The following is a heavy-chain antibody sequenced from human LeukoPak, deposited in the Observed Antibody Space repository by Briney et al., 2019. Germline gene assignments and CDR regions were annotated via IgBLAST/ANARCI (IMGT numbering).Heavy chain of an antibody. V-gene: IGHV4-34*01. CDR2: INHSGST. CDR3: ARHPHYNYYYMDV. CDR1: GFTFSSYA. Sequence: PGGSLRLSCAASGFTFSSYAMSWVRQPPGKGLEWIGEINHSGSTYYNPSLKSRVTISVDTSKNQFSLKLSSVTAADTAVYYCARHPHYNYYYMDVWGKGTTVTVSS. D-gene: IGHD2-2*02. J-gene: IGHJ6*03.